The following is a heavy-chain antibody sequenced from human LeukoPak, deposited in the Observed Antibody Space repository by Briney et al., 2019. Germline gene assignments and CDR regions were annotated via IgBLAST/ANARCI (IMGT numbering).Heavy chain of an antibody. CDR1: GYTFTGYY. CDR3: ARGRGYSGYDLGI. CDR2: INPNSGGT. J-gene: IGHJ3*02. D-gene: IGHD5-12*01. V-gene: IGHV1-2*02. Sequence: PWASVTVSCTASGYTFTGYYMHWVRQAPGQGLEWMGWINPNSGGTNYAQKFQGRVTITRDTSISTAYMELSRLRSDDTAVYYCARGRGYSGYDLGISGQGTMVTVSS.